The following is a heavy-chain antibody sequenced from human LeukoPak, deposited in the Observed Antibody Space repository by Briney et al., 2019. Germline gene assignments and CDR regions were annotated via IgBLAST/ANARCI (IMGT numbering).Heavy chain of an antibody. V-gene: IGHV3-30*04. CDR2: ISYDGSNK. CDR3: AREKYSDILTGPLDY. J-gene: IGHJ4*02. D-gene: IGHD3-9*01. CDR1: GFTFSSYA. Sequence: GRSLRLSCAASGFTFSSYAMHWVRQAPGKGLEWVAVISYDGSNKYYADSVKGRFIISRDNSKNTLYLQMNSLRAEDTAVYYCAREKYSDILTGPLDYWGQGTLVTVSS.